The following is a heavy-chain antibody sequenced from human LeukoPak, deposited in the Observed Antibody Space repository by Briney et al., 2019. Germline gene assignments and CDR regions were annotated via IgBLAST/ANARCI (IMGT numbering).Heavy chain of an antibody. J-gene: IGHJ5*02. V-gene: IGHV4-34*01. Sequence: SETLSLTCAVYGGSFSGYYWSWIRRPPGKGLEWIGEINHSGSTNYNPSLKSRVTISVDTSKNQFSLKLSSVTAADTAVYYCARGRALITMVRGARTNWFDPWGQGTLVTVSS. CDR1: GGSFSGYY. D-gene: IGHD3-10*01. CDR2: INHSGST. CDR3: ARGRALITMVRGARTNWFDP.